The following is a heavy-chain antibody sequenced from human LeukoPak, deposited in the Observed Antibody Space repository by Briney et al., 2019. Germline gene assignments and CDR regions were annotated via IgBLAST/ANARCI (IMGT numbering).Heavy chain of an antibody. J-gene: IGHJ3*02. V-gene: IGHV1-2*02. CDR3: ARDTTTDDAFDI. Sequence: ASVKVSCKASGYSFTGYYMHWVRQAPGQGLEWMGWINPNSGGRRYAQKFQGRVTLTRDTSISTAYLELSRLTSDDTAVYYCARDTTTDDAFDIWGQGTLVIVSS. CDR2: INPNSGGR. D-gene: IGHD1-26*01. CDR1: GYSFTGYY.